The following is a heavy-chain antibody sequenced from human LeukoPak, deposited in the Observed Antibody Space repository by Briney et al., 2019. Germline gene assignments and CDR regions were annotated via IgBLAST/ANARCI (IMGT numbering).Heavy chain of an antibody. Sequence: GGSLRLSCAASGFTFSTYWMTWVRQAPGKGLEWVANINHDGSEKYYVDSVRGRFTISRDNAKNSLYMQMNSLRAEDTAVYYCAKAANEWALLAGYFDYWGQGTLVTVSS. CDR1: GFTFSTYW. CDR2: INHDGSEK. CDR3: AKAANEWALLAGYFDY. J-gene: IGHJ4*02. D-gene: IGHD1-26*01. V-gene: IGHV3-7*03.